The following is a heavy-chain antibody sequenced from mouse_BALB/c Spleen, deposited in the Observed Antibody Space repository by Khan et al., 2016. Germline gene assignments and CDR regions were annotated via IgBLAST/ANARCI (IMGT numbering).Heavy chain of an antibody. Sequence: QIQLVQSGPELMRPGKTVKISCKASGYTFTNYGINWVKQAPGKGLKWMGWINTYSGETTYADDFKGRFAFSLDTSANTAYLQITNLKNEDTATYDCAVYCYYYGGSRYFDVWGAGTTVTVSS. CDR2: INTYSGET. D-gene: IGHD1-1*01. CDR3: AVYCYYYGGSRYFDV. J-gene: IGHJ1*01. CDR1: GYTFTNYG. V-gene: IGHV9-3-1*01.